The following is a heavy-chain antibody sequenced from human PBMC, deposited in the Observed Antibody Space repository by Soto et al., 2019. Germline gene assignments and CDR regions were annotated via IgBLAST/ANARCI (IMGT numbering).Heavy chain of an antibody. Sequence: EVQLLASGGGLVQPGGSLRLSCAASGFTFSSYAMSWVRQAPGQGLEWVSAISGSGGSTYYADSVKGRFTISRDKSKNTLYLQMNSLRAEDTAVYYCARRSSGWYFDYWGQGTLGTVAA. CDR2: ISGSGGST. V-gene: IGHV3-23*01. CDR3: ARRSSGWYFDY. CDR1: GFTFSSYA. D-gene: IGHD6-19*01. J-gene: IGHJ4*02.